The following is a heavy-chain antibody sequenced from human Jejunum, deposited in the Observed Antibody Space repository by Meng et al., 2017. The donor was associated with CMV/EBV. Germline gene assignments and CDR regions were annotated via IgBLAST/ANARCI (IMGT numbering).Heavy chain of an antibody. CDR3: ASGTPGRSYCDY. CDR2: FVNYVDT. Sequence: QVHLRHSGPEVKKPGASVRVSCKASGYTFGSYGICWVRQAPGQGLEWMGWFVNYVDTYPAPKFQGRVTMTTDTHTNTAFMELRSLTSDDTAVYYCASGTPGRSYCDYWGQGTLVTVSS. V-gene: IGHV1-18*01. D-gene: IGHD2-15*01. CDR1: GYTFGSYG. J-gene: IGHJ4*02.